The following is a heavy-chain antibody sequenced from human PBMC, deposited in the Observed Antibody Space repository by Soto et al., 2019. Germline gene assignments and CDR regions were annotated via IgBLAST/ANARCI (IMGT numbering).Heavy chain of an antibody. J-gene: IGHJ4*02. CDR1: GFTFSSYG. CDR2: ISYDGSNK. V-gene: IGHV3-30*18. Sequence: QVQLVESGGGVVQPGRSLRLSCAASGFTFSSYGMHWVRQAPGKGLEWVAVISYDGSNKYYADSVKGRFTISRDNSKNTLYLQMNSLRAEDTGVYYCAKALLMRVPGGPGDYWGQGTLVTVSS. CDR3: AKALLMRVPGGPGDY. D-gene: IGHD2-15*01.